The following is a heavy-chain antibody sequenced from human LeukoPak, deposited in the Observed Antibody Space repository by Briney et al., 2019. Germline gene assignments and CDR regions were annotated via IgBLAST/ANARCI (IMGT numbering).Heavy chain of an antibody. V-gene: IGHV4-30-4*01. CDR2: IYYSGST. CDR3: ARDKDGYSRGGYYFDY. Sequence: SQTLSLTCTVSGGSISSGAYYWSWIRQPPGKGLEWLGYIYYSGSTYYNPSLKSRITISVDTSKSQFSLKLSSVTAADTAVYYCARDKDGYSRGGYYFDYWGQGTLVTVSS. D-gene: IGHD5-24*01. CDR1: GGSISSGAYY. J-gene: IGHJ4*02.